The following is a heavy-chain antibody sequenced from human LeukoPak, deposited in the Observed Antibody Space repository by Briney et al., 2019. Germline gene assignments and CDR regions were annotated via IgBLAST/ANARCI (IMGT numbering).Heavy chain of an antibody. CDR2: FYYSGST. J-gene: IGHJ4*02. CDR3: AGEDPYYYDSSGLIFNY. Sequence: PSGTLSLTCTVSGASISSSSYYWGWIRQPPGKGLEWIGSFYYSGSTYYNPSLKSRVTISVDTSKNQFSLKLSSVTAADTAVYYCAGEDPYYYDSSGLIFNYWGQGTLVTVSS. CDR1: GASISSSSYY. D-gene: IGHD3-22*01. V-gene: IGHV4-39*07.